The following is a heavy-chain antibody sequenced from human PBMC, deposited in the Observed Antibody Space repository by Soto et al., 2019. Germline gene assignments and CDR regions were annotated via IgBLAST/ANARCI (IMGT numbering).Heavy chain of an antibody. J-gene: IGHJ6*02. D-gene: IGHD5-18*01. Sequence: QVQLVQSGAEVKKPGSSVKVSCKASGGTFSSYAISWVRQAPGQGLEWMGGIIPICGTANYAQKFQGRVTITADESTSTDYMELSSLRSEDTAVYYCARVNVDTAMVMGYYGMDVWGQGTTVTVSS. V-gene: IGHV1-69*01. CDR1: GGTFSSYA. CDR2: IIPICGTA. CDR3: ARVNVDTAMVMGYYGMDV.